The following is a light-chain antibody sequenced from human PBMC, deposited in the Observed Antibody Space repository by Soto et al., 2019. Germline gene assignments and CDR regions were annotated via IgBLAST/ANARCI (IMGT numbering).Light chain of an antibody. V-gene: IGLV2-14*01. CDR3: NSYAGDIIRFV. Sequence: QSPLTQPASVSVCPGQSVAISCTGTSSDVGAYKYVSWYQQHPGKAPKLMIYEVSNRPSGVSNRFSGSKSGNTASLTISGLQADDEADYYCNSYAGDIIRFVFGTGTKVTVL. CDR1: SSDVGAYKY. J-gene: IGLJ1*01. CDR2: EVS.